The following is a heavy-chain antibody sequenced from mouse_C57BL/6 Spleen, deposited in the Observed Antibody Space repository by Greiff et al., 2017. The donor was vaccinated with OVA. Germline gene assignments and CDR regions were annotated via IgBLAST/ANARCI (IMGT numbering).Heavy chain of an antibody. CDR2: IDPETGGT. CDR3: TRESYYGSSYDGFAY. J-gene: IGHJ3*01. V-gene: IGHV1-15*01. D-gene: IGHD1-1*01. CDR1: GYTFTDYE. Sequence: QVQLKQSGAELVRPGASVTLSCKASGYTFTDYEMHWVKQTPVHGLEWIGAIDPETGGTAYNQKFKGKAILTADKSSSTAYMELRSLTSEDSAVYYCTRESYYGSSYDGFAYWGQGTLVTVSA.